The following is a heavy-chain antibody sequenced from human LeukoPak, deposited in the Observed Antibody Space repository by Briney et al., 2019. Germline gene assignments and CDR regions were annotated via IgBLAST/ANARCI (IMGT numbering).Heavy chain of an antibody. V-gene: IGHV3-74*01. CDR1: GFTFSSYW. J-gene: IGHJ4*02. D-gene: IGHD6-13*01. CDR2: INIGGSST. Sequence: GGSLRLSCAASGFTFSSYWMHWVRQAPGKGLVWVSRINIGGSSTSYADSVKGRFTISRDNAKNTLYLQMNSLRAEDTAVYYCASIAAAGDFDYWGQGTLVTVSS. CDR3: ASIAAAGDFDY.